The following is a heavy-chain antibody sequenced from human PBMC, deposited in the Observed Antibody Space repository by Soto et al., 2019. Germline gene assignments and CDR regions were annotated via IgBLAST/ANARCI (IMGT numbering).Heavy chain of an antibody. CDR3: ARVMMGGDSSSGMDV. CDR2: INPSGGST. D-gene: IGHD3-16*01. J-gene: IGHJ6*02. V-gene: IGHV1-46*03. CDR1: GYTFTSYY. Sequence: ASVKVSCKASGYTFTSYYMHWVRQAPGQGLEWMGIINPSGGSTSYAQKFQGRVTMTRDTSTSTVYMELSSLRSEDTAVYYCARVMMGGDSSSGMDVWGQGTTVTVSS.